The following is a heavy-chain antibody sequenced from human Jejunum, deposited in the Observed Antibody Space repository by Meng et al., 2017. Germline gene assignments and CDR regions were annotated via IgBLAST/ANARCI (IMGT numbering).Heavy chain of an antibody. CDR2: IKSITDGGTT. D-gene: IGHD3-10*01. CDR1: GSTSSDAW. CDR3: TAARGYKYGSDC. Sequence: GGSLRPSCAASGSTSSDAWMTWVRQVPGRGREYVGHIKSITDGGTTDYAAPVKGRFTISRDDSKNMVDLQMISLKTEDTAVYDCTAARGYKYGSDCWGQGTLVTVSS. J-gene: IGHJ4*02. V-gene: IGHV3-15*01.